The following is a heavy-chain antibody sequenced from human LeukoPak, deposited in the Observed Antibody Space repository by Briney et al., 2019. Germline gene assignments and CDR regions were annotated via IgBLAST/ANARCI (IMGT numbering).Heavy chain of an antibody. CDR3: ARPRRHYCSGGSCAFGY. Sequence: SETLFLTCTVSGGSISSNSYYWGWIRQPPGKGLEWIGSTCYRGSTYYNASLKSRVTISVDTSKNQFSLKLSSVTAADTAVYYCARPRRHYCSGGSCAFGYWGQGTLVTVSS. J-gene: IGHJ4*02. V-gene: IGHV4-39*01. D-gene: IGHD2-15*01. CDR1: GGSISSNSYY. CDR2: TCYRGST.